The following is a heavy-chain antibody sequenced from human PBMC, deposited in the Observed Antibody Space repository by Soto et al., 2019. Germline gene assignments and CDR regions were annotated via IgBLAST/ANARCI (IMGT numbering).Heavy chain of an antibody. D-gene: IGHD3-16*01. Sequence: QVQLVQSGADVKKPGSSVKVSCKTFGGTFSTFTLSWVRQAPGQGLLWMGSIIPCLNISNIEATLRGRLTITADESTSTAYMELGSLPSEDTAIFLCATLGAQNAHWGYGPRITVSS. CDR2: IIPCLNIS. CDR3: ATLGAQNAH. J-gene: IGHJ4*01. CDR1: GGTFSTFT. V-gene: IGHV1-69*09.